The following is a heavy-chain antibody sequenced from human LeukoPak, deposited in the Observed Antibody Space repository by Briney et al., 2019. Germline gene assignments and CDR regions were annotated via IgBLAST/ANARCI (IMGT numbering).Heavy chain of an antibody. CDR2: IKEDGSEK. D-gene: IGHD6-13*01. J-gene: IGHJ4*02. Sequence: GGSLRLSCAASGFTFSNYWMSWVRQAPGKGLEWVANIKEDGSEKYYVDSVKGRFTISRDNARNSLYLQMNSLRAEDTAVYYCASGRQLGYWGEGTLVTVSS. CDR1: GFTFSNYW. CDR3: ASGRQLGY. V-gene: IGHV3-7*01.